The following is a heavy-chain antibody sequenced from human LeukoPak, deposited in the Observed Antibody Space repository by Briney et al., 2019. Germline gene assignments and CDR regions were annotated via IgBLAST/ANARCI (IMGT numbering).Heavy chain of an antibody. Sequence: GGSLRLSCAASGFTVSSNYMSWVRQAPGKGLEWVSVIYSGGSTYYADSVKGRFTISRDNSKNTLYLQMNSLRAEDTAVYYCARTQFPYCSSTSCYGGGFDIWGQGTMVTASS. J-gene: IGHJ3*02. CDR2: IYSGGST. D-gene: IGHD2-2*01. CDR3: ARTQFPYCSSTSCYGGGFDI. CDR1: GFTVSSNY. V-gene: IGHV3-53*01.